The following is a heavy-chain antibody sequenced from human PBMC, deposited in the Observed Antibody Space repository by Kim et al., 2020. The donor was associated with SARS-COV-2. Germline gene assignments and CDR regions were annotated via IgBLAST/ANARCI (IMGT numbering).Heavy chain of an antibody. CDR2: IRNKAYGGTA. J-gene: IGHJ3*02. D-gene: IGHD6-13*01. CDR1: GFTFGDYA. Sequence: GGSLRLSCVGSGFTFGDYAMTWFRQAPGKGLEWVGFIRNKAYGGTAEYAASVEGRFIISRDDSKTIAYLQMNSLKIEDTAVYYCSRGTSSSWSNRAFDIWGPGTMVTVSP. V-gene: IGHV3-49*03. CDR3: SRGTSSSWSNRAFDI.